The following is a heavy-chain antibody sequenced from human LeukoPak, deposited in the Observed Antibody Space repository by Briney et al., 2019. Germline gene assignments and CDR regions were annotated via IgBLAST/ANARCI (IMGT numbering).Heavy chain of an antibody. D-gene: IGHD3-10*01. J-gene: IGHJ5*02. Sequence: ASVKVSCKASGYTFTSYDINWVRQVTGQGLEWMGWMNPNGGNTGYAQKFQGRVTMTRNTSISTAYMELSSLRSEDTAVYYCARGPSRDYGSGSSWFDPWGQGTLVTVSS. V-gene: IGHV1-8*01. CDR2: MNPNGGNT. CDR3: ARGPSRDYGSGSSWFDP. CDR1: GYTFTSYD.